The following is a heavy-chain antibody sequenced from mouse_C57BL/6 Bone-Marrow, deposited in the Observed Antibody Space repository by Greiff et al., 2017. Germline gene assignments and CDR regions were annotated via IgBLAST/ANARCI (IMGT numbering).Heavy chain of an antibody. CDR1: GYTFTSYW. CDR2: IYPGSGST. V-gene: IGHV1-55*01. D-gene: IGHD1-1*01. J-gene: IGHJ2*01. CDR3: ALTTVVAPYFDY. Sequence: VQLMESGAELVKPGASVKMSCKASGYTFTSYWITWVKQRPGQGLEWIGDIYPGSGSTNYNEKFKSKATLTVDTSSSTAYMQLSSLTSEDSAVYYCALTTVVAPYFDYWGQGTTLTVSS.